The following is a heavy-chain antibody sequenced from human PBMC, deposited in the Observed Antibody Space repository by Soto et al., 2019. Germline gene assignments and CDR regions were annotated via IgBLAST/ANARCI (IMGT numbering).Heavy chain of an antibody. J-gene: IGHJ4*02. V-gene: IGHV2-5*02. CDR2: IYWDGDK. CDR3: AHEAGESYYCDY. D-gene: IGHD7-27*01. Sequence: QITLKESGPTLVKPTQTLKLTCTFSGFSLSTSGVGVGWIRQPPGKALEWLALIYWDGDKRYSPSLKSRLTITKDTSKNQVVLTMTNMDPVYTATYYCAHEAGESYYCDYWGQGTLVTVSS. CDR1: GFSLSTSGVG.